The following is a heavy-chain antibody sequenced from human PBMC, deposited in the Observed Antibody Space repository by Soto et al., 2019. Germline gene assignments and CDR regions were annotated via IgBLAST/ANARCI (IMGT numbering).Heavy chain of an antibody. Sequence: LRLSCAASGFTFSSYGMHWVRQAPGKGLEWVAVISYDGSNKYYADSVKGRFTISRDNSKNTLYLQMNSLRAEDTAVYYWAKDYYGSGSYYKGQRYYGMDVWGQGTTVT. CDR3: AKDYYGSGSYYKGQRYYGMDV. CDR2: ISYDGSNK. V-gene: IGHV3-30*18. D-gene: IGHD3-10*01. J-gene: IGHJ6*02. CDR1: GFTFSSYG.